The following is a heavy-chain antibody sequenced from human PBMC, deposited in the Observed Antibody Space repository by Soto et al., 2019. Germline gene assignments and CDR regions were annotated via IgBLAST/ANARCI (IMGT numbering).Heavy chain of an antibody. Sequence: EVQLVESGGGLVQPGGSLRLSCAASGFTVSSNYMSWVRRAPGKGLEWVSFIYSGGNTYDADSVKGRFTISRDSSNNTLYLQMNSLRAEDTSVYYCARVRCWGTTDIGFPGYFDLWGRGTLVTVSS. CDR1: GFTVSSNY. CDR2: IYSGGNT. V-gene: IGHV3-66*01. J-gene: IGHJ2*01. CDR3: ARVRCWGTTDIGFPGYFDL. D-gene: IGHD1-1*01.